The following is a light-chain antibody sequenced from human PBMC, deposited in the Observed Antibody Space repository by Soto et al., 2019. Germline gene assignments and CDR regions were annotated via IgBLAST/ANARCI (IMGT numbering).Light chain of an antibody. V-gene: IGLV1-40*01. Sequence: QSVLTQPPSVSGAPGQRVTISCTGSSSNIGAGYDVHWYQQLPGTAPKLLIYGNSNRPSGVPDRFSGSKSGTSASLAITGLQAENEADYYCQSYGSRLDVVFGGGTKLTVL. CDR1: SSNIGAGYD. CDR2: GNS. J-gene: IGLJ2*01. CDR3: QSYGSRLDVV.